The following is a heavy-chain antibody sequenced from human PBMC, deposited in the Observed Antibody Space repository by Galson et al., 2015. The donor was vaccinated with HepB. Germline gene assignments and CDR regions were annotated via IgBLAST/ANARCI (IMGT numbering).Heavy chain of an antibody. D-gene: IGHD6-13*01. J-gene: IGHJ4*02. CDR2: ISANDGST. CDR3: AKNEPNIAAAGLHFDY. Sequence: SLRLSCAVSGFTFSTYGMSWVRQAPGKGLEWVSGISANDGSTYYADSVKGRFTISRDNSKNTLYLQMHSLRAEDTALYYCAKNEPNIAAAGLHFDYWGQGTLVTVSS. V-gene: IGHV3-23*01. CDR1: GFTFSTYG.